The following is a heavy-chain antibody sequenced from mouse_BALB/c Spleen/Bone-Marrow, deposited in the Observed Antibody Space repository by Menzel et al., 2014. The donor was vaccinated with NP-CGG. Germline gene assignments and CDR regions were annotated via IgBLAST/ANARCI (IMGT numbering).Heavy chain of an antibody. CDR1: GFTFTDTY. J-gene: IGHJ4*01. V-gene: IGHV14-3*02. Sequence: VQLQQSGAELVKPGASVKLSCTASGFTFTDTYMHWVKQRPEQGLEWIGRIDPADGHTNYDPKFKGKATLTADTSSNTSIQQLSSPTAEYTACYYWARWDYYAMDYWGQGTSVTVSS. CDR3: ARWDYYAMDY. CDR2: IDPADGHT.